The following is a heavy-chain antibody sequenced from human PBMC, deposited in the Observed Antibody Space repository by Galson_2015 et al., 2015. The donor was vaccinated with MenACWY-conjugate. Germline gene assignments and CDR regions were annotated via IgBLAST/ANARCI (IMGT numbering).Heavy chain of an antibody. V-gene: IGHV3-48*02. D-gene: IGHD6-13*01. CDR3: TRDRGGQQPYLNDY. J-gene: IGHJ4*02. Sequence: SLRLSCAASGFTFSSYSMNWVRQAPGKGLEWVSYISSSSSTIYYADSVKGRFTISRENAKNSLYLQMNSLRDEDTAVYYCTRDRGGQQPYLNDYWGQGTLVTVSS. CDR2: ISSSSSTI. CDR1: GFTFSSYS.